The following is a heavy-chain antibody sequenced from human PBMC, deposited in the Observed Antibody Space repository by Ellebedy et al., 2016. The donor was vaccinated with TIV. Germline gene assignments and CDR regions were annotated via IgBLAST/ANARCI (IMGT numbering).Heavy chain of an antibody. Sequence: GESLKISCAASGFTFTLHWMHWVRQVPGEGPVWVSNINGAGSATTYADPVRGRFSISRDNAKNMLYLQVDNLRAEDTAIYYCVRGSIGWNGVDYWGQGTLVTVSS. CDR3: VRGSIGWNGVDY. J-gene: IGHJ4*02. D-gene: IGHD6-19*01. V-gene: IGHV3-74*01. CDR1: GFTFTLHW. CDR2: INGAGSAT.